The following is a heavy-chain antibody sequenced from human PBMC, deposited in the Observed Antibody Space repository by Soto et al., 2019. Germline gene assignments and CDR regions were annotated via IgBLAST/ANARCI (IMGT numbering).Heavy chain of an antibody. Sequence: SETLSLTCAVYGGSFSGYYWSWIRQPPGKGLEWIGEINHSGSTNYNPSLKSRITISVDTSKNQFSLKLSSVTAADTAVYYCARAGPYDFWSGYYSWGQGTLVTVSS. CDR3: ARAGPYDFWSGYYS. D-gene: IGHD3-3*01. CDR1: GGSFSGYY. J-gene: IGHJ5*02. V-gene: IGHV4-34*01. CDR2: INHSGST.